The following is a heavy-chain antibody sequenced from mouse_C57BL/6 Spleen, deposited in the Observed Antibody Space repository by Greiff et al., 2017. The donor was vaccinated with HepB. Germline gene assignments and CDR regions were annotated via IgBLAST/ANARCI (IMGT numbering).Heavy chain of an antibody. CDR1: GFTFTDYY. D-gene: IGHD2-2*01. J-gene: IGHJ1*03. V-gene: IGHV7-3*01. CDR2: IRNKANGYTT. CDR3: ARAVTTRGWYFDV. Sequence: EVQRVESGGGLVQPGGSLSLSCAASGFTFTDYYMSWVRQPPGKALEWLGFIRNKANGYTTEYSASVKGRFTISRDNSQSILYLQMNALRAEDSATYYCARAVTTRGWYFDVWGTGTTVTVSS.